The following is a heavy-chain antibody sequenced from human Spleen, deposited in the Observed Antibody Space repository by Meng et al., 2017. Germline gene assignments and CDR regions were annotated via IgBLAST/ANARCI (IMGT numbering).Heavy chain of an antibody. CDR1: GFTFTDHY. J-gene: IGHJ4*02. CDR3: ARGKLGWLQLSHFDY. V-gene: IGHV3-72*01. D-gene: IGHD5-24*01. CDR2: IRNNANRQTT. Sequence: GGSLRLSCAASGFTFTDHYMDWIRQAPGKGLEWVGRIRNNANRQTTEFAASVKGRFTISRDDSKNSLYLQMNSLKTEDTAVYYCARGKLGWLQLSHFDYWGQGTLVTVSS.